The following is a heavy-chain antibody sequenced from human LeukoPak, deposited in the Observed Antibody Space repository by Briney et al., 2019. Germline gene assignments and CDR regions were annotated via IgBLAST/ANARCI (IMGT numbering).Heavy chain of an antibody. Sequence: GGSLRLSCAASGFTVSSNYMSWVRQAPGKGLEWVSVIYSGGSTYYADSVKGRFTISRDNSKNTLYLQMDSLRADDTAKSYCAKDSPVATWWGQGTLVTVSS. D-gene: IGHD1-26*01. CDR2: IYSGGST. CDR3: AKDSPVATW. CDR1: GFTVSSNY. V-gene: IGHV3-53*01. J-gene: IGHJ4*02.